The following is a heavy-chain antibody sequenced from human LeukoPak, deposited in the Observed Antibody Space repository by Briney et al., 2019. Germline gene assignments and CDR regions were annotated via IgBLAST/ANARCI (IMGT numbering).Heavy chain of an antibody. V-gene: IGHV4-61*02. J-gene: IGHJ4*02. D-gene: IGHD6-13*01. CDR1: GGSISSGSDY. CDR2: IYTSGST. CDR3: ARESLGPPYYFDY. Sequence: KPPQTLSLTCNVSGGSISSGSDYWSWIRQPAGKGLEWIGRIYTSGSTNYNPSLKSRVTISVDTSKNQFSLKLTSVTAADTAVYYCARESLGPPYYFDYWGQGTLVTVSS.